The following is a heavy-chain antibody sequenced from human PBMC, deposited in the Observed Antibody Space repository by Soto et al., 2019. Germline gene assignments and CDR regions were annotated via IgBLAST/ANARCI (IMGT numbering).Heavy chain of an antibody. CDR1: GDSISGFY. J-gene: IGHJ6*02. CDR3: ARLYIAARTNFLVAAAGSLDYYYYYGVDI. V-gene: IGHV4-59*01. CDR2: IHNSGST. Sequence: KPSETLSLTCTVSGDSISGFYWTWIRQPPGEGLEWIGYIHNSGSTKYNPSLRSRVTMSVDTPGNQFSLNLSSVTAADTAVYYCARLYIAARTNFLVAAAGSLDYYYYYGVDIWGQGTTVTVSS. D-gene: IGHD6-13*01.